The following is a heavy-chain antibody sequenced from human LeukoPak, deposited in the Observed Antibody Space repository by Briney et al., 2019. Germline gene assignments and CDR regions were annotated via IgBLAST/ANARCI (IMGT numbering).Heavy chain of an antibody. Sequence: SPSQTLSLTCTVSGGSISSGDYYWSWLRQPPGKGLEWIGYICYSGSTYYNPSLKSRVTISVDTSKNQFSLKLSSVTAADTAVYYCARDLYGDYPDPWGQGTLVTVSS. D-gene: IGHD4-17*01. CDR1: GGSISSGDYY. J-gene: IGHJ5*02. V-gene: IGHV4-30-4*01. CDR3: ARDLYGDYPDP. CDR2: ICYSGST.